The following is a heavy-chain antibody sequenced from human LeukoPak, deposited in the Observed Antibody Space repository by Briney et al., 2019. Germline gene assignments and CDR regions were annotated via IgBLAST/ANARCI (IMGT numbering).Heavy chain of an antibody. V-gene: IGHV3-30*04. CDR1: GFTFNSYP. CDR3: ARDPRRGSPDYFDY. J-gene: IGHJ4*02. D-gene: IGHD3-16*01. Sequence: GGSLRLSCAASGFTFNSYPMHWVRQAPGKGLEWLAVISYDGYTTLHADSVKGRFTISRDHSRDTLYLQMNSLRSEDTAVYYCARDPRRGSPDYFDYWGQGTLVTVST. CDR2: ISYDGYTT.